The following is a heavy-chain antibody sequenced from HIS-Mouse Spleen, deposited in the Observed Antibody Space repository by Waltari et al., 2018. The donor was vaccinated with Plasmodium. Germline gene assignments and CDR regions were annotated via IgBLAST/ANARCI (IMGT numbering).Heavy chain of an antibody. V-gene: IGHV4-59*08. D-gene: IGHD5-18*01. J-gene: IGHJ4*02. CDR2: IYYSGST. CDR1: GGSISSYY. CDR3: ARLRYSYGYFDY. Sequence: QVQLQESGPGLVTPSETLSLTCTVSGGSISSYYWSWSRQPPGKALEWIGYIYYSGSTNYNPSLKSRVTISVDTSKNQFSLKLSSVTAADTAVYYCARLRYSYGYFDYWGQGTLVTVSS.